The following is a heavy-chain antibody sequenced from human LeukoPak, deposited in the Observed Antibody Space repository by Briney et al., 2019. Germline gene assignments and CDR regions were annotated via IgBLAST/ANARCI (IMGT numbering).Heavy chain of an antibody. CDR2: IKQDGSEK. CDR1: GFTFSSYW. J-gene: IGHJ4*02. V-gene: IGHV3-7*01. D-gene: IGHD6-19*01. Sequence: GGSLRLSCAASGFTFSSYWMSWVRQAPGKGLEWVANIKQDGSEKYYVDSVEGRFTISRDNAKNSLYLQMNSLRAEDTAVYYCARGNSSGWYGDYFDYWGQGTLVTVSS. CDR3: ARGNSSGWYGDYFDY.